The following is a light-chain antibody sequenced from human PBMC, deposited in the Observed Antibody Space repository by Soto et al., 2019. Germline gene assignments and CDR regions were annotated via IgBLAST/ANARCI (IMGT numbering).Light chain of an antibody. V-gene: IGKV3-15*01. CDR2: GAS. CDR3: LQYNNWPPFT. Sequence: MVVTQSPATLSVSPGERATLSCRASQSVSSNLAWYQQKPGQTPRLLIYGASTRATGIPARFSGSGSGTEFTLTISSLQSEDFAVYYCLQYNNWPPFTFGPGTKVDIK. CDR1: QSVSSN. J-gene: IGKJ3*01.